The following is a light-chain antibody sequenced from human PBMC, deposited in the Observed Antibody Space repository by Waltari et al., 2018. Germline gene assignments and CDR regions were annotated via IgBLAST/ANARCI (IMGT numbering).Light chain of an antibody. CDR2: EVS. Sequence: QSALTQPASVSGSPGQSIPLSCPGTSSAVGGYYPASWYQQHPGKAPKLMIYEVSNRPSGVSSRFSGSKSANTASLTISGLQAEDEADYYCSSYTSSSSWVFGGGIKLTVL. V-gene: IGLV2-14*01. J-gene: IGLJ3*02. CDR3: SSYTSSSSWV. CDR1: SSAVGGYYP.